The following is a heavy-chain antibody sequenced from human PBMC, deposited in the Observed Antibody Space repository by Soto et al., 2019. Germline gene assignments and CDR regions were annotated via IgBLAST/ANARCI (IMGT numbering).Heavy chain of an antibody. Sequence: SETLSLTCNVSGGSVSNIYWSWIRQSPGKGLEWIGYIYDSGSINDKKYKPSLKSRVTISIDTSKYHFSLKLTSVTAADTAVYYCVRSSIEPRVFMYPFDYWGLGTLVTVSS. CDR1: GGSVSNIY. V-gene: IGHV4-59*02. CDR2: IYDSGSI. J-gene: IGHJ4*02. CDR3: VRSSIEPRVFMYPFDY. D-gene: IGHD6-6*01.